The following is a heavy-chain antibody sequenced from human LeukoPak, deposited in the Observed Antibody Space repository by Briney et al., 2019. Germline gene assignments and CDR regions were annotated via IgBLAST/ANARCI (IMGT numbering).Heavy chain of an antibody. CDR1: GFTFSNFW. J-gene: IGHJ4*02. CDR3: ARDIGYRTFDY. D-gene: IGHD5-12*01. CDR2: IKEDGSDK. V-gene: IGHV3-7*05. Sequence: GGSLRLSCAASGFTFSNFWMAWVRQAPGKGLEWVAHIKEDGSDKKYVDSVKGRFTISRDNPKNSLYLQMNSLRAEDTAVYYCARDIGYRTFDYWGQGGLVTVSS.